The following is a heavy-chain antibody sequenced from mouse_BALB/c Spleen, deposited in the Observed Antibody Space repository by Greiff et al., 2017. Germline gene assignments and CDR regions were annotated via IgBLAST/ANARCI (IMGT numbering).Heavy chain of an antibody. J-gene: IGHJ2*01. CDR1: GFTFSSYA. V-gene: IGHV5-6-5*01. CDR2: ISSGGST. CDR3: ARGMDYGSSRFDY. D-gene: IGHD1-1*01. Sequence: EVQLVESGGGLVKPGGSLKLSCAASGFTFSSYAMSWVRQTPEKRLEWVASISSGGSTYYPDSVKGRFTISRDNARNILYLQMSSLRSEDTAMYYCARGMDYGSSRFDYWGQGTTLTVSS.